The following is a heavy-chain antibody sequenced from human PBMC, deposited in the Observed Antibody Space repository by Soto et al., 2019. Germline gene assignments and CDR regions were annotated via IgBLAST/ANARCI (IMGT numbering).Heavy chain of an antibody. J-gene: IGHJ4*02. CDR1: GYTFTVYY. CDR3: ARDLAKGGGSAGFDY. D-gene: IGHD1-26*01. Sequence: QVQLVQSGAEVKKPGASVNVSCKASGYTFTVYYMHWVRQAPGQGLEWMGWINPKSGGTMYPQKFKGRVPITWDTSISTACMALTRLRSDDTAVYYCARDLAKGGGSAGFDYWGQGTLVTVSS. V-gene: IGHV1-2*02. CDR2: INPKSGGT.